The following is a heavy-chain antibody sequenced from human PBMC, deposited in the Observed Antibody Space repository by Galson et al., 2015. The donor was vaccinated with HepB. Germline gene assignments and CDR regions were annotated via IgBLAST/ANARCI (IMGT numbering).Heavy chain of an antibody. J-gene: IGHJ1*01. Sequence: SLRLSCAASGFTFTRYAMTWVRQAPGKGLEWVASVTSSGGKTYYTDSVKGRFTISRDNSKNILFLQLNSLRAEDTAVYYCATRSGASGWYSYFQHWGQGTLVTVSS. D-gene: IGHD6-19*01. V-gene: IGHV3-23*01. CDR1: GFTFTRYA. CDR2: VTSSGGKT. CDR3: ATRSGASGWYSYFQH.